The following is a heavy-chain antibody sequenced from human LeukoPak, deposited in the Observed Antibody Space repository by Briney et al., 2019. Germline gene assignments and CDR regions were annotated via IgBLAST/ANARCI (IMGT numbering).Heavy chain of an antibody. CDR3: AKDHLPHRYCSGGSCPGDY. D-gene: IGHD2-15*01. CDR2: ISGSGGST. Sequence: GGSLRLSCAASGFTFSSYAMSWVRPAQGQGLEWVSAISGSGGSTSYADSVKGRFTISRDNTKNTLYLQMNSLRAEDTAVYYCAKDHLPHRYCSGGSCPGDYWGQGTLVTVSS. J-gene: IGHJ4*02. V-gene: IGHV3-23*01. CDR1: GFTFSSYA.